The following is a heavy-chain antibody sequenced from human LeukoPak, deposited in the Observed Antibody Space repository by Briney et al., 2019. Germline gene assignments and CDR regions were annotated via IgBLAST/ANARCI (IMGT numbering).Heavy chain of an antibody. J-gene: IGHJ5*02. D-gene: IGHD3-10*01. Sequence: GSLRLSCAASGFTFNSYAMSWVRQPPGKGLEWIGSIYYSGSTYYNPSLKSRVTISVDTSKNQFSLKLSSVTAADTAVYYCASNVLLWFGEFNWFDPWGQGTLVTVSS. CDR2: IYYSGST. CDR1: GFTFNSYA. CDR3: ASNVLLWFGEFNWFDP. V-gene: IGHV4-38-2*01.